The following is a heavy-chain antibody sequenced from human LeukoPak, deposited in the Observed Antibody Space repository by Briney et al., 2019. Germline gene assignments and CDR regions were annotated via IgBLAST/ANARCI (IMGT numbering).Heavy chain of an antibody. D-gene: IGHD6-19*01. CDR2: IYHSGST. Sequence: SETLSLTCAVSGYSISCGYYWGWIRQPPGKGLEWIGSIYHSGSTYYNPSLKSRVTISVDTSKTQFSLKLSSVTAADTAVYYCVLSGWYSNYFDYWGQGTLDTVSS. J-gene: IGHJ4*02. CDR1: GYSISCGYY. CDR3: VLSGWYSNYFDY. V-gene: IGHV4-38-2*01.